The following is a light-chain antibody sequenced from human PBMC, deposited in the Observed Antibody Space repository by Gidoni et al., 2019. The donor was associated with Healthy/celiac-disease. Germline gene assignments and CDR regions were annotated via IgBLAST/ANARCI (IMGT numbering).Light chain of an antibody. Sequence: IVVTQSPATLSLSPGERATLSCRASQSVSSYLAWYQQKPGRAPRLLIYDASNRATGIPARFSGSGSGTDFTLTISSLEPEDFAVYYCQQRSNWPLTFGPGTKVDIK. J-gene: IGKJ3*01. V-gene: IGKV3-11*01. CDR2: DAS. CDR1: QSVSSY. CDR3: QQRSNWPLT.